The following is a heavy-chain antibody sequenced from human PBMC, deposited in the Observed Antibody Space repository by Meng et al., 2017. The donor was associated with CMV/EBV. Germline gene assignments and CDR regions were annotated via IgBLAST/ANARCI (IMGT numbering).Heavy chain of an antibody. CDR3: ARDHCSSTSCYLLYYYYGMDV. Sequence: GGSLRLSCAASGFTFSSYSMNWVRQAPGKGLEWVSYISSSSSTIYYADSVKGRFTISRDNAKNSLYLQMNSLRAEDTAVYYCARDHCSSTSCYLLYYYYGMDVRGQGTTVTVSS. CDR1: GFTFSSYS. CDR2: ISSSSSTI. V-gene: IGHV3-48*04. J-gene: IGHJ6*02. D-gene: IGHD2-2*01.